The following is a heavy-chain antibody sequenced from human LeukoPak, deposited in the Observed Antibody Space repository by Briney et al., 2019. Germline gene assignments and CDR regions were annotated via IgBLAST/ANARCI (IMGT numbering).Heavy chain of an antibody. V-gene: IGHV4-59*12. CDR2: IYYSGST. D-gene: IGHD6-19*01. CDR3: ARAGIAVAGTRFDP. CDR1: GGSISSYY. J-gene: IGHJ5*02. Sequence: PSETLSLTCTVSGGSISSYYWSWIRQPPGKGLEWIGYIYYSGSTNYNPSLKSRVTMSVDTSKNQFSLKLSSVTAADTAVYYCARAGIAVAGTRFDPWGQGTLVTVS.